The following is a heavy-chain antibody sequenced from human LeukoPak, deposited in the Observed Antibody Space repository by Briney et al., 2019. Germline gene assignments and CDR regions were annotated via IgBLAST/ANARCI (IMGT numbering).Heavy chain of an antibody. CDR1: GGSLSGFY. V-gene: IGHV4-59*01. CDR2: VYYSGST. CDR3: ARGGSYRWFDY. J-gene: IGHJ4*02. D-gene: IGHD5-24*01. Sequence: SETLSLTCTVSGGSLSGFYWSWIRQPPGKGLEWIGYVYYSGSTNYNPSLKSRVTISVDTSKNQFSLKLSSVTAADTAVYYCARGGSYRWFDYWGQGTLVTVSS.